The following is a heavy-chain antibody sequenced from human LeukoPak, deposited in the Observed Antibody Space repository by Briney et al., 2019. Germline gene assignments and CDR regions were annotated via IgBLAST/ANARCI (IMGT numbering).Heavy chain of an antibody. CDR2: ITDSGSRT. V-gene: IGHV3-23*01. CDR3: AKNVQVSQEGP. D-gene: IGHD1-1*01. Sequence: GGSLRLSCAASGFTFSSYAMTWVRQAPGKGLEWVSTITDSGSRTYYADSVKGRFTVSRDNSKNTLFLHMSSLRAEDSAMYYCAKNVQVSQEGPWGQGTLVTVSS. J-gene: IGHJ5*02. CDR1: GFTFSSYA.